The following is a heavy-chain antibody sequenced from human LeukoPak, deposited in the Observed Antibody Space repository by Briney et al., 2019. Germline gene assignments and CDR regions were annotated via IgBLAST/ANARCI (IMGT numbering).Heavy chain of an antibody. Sequence: GGSLRLSCAASGFTVSSNYMSWVRQAPGKGLGWVSGISGSGGTTYYADSVKGRFTISRDNSKNTLYLQMNYLRAEDTALYYCAKNIAAPTTPFDYWGQGTLVTVSS. D-gene: IGHD6-13*01. J-gene: IGHJ4*02. CDR2: ISGSGGTT. CDR1: GFTVSSNY. CDR3: AKNIAAPTTPFDY. V-gene: IGHV3-23*01.